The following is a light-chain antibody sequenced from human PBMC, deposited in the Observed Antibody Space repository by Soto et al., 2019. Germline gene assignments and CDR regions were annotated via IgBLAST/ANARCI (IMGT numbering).Light chain of an antibody. V-gene: IGKV1-5*03. CDR2: KAS. Sequence: DIQMTQSPSTLSASVGDRVTITCRASQSSSVWLAWYQQKAGKAPNLLIYKASRLESGVSSRFSGSGSETEFTLTISCLQPGDSATYYCQQYNSYSPTFGQGTKVEVK. J-gene: IGKJ1*01. CDR1: QSSSVW. CDR3: QQYNSYSPT.